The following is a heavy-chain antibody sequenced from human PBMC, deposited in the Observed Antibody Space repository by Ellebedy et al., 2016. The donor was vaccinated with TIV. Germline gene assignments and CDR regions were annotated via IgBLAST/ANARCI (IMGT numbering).Heavy chain of an antibody. V-gene: IGHV4-31*03. Sequence: MPSETLSLTCTVSDGSTSGYYWSWIRQQPGKGLQWIGYIYYSGSTYYNPSLKSRVTISVDTSKNQFSLKLSSVTAADTAVYYCARESNSELHFDYWGQGTLVTVSS. J-gene: IGHJ4*02. D-gene: IGHD4-11*01. CDR2: IYYSGST. CDR1: DGSTSGYY. CDR3: ARESNSELHFDY.